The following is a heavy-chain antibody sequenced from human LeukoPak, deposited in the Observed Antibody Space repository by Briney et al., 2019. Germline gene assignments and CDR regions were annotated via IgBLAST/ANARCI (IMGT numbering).Heavy chain of an antibody. D-gene: IGHD6-19*01. CDR3: AKDLVAVAGQEGGMDV. J-gene: IGHJ6*02. CDR1: RLTFSSYA. CDR2: ISGSGGST. Sequence: GGSLRLSCAASRLTFSSYAMSWVRQAPGKGLAWVSAISGSGGSTYYADSVKGRFTISRDNSKNTLYLQMNSLRAEDTAVYYCAKDLVAVAGQEGGMDVWGQGTTVTVSS. V-gene: IGHV3-23*01.